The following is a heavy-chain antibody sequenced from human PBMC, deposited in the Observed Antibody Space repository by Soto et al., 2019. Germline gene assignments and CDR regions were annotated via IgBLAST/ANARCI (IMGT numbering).Heavy chain of an antibody. CDR1: GFTLNNYA. CDR3: ARERTMAPRGSLDV. J-gene: IGHJ6*02. D-gene: IGHD6-6*01. Sequence: GGSLRLSCAASGFTLNNYAMHWGRQAPGKGLEWVAVISYDGINRNSADSVKGRFTISRGTSKNTLYLQMNSLRADDTAVYYCARERTMAPRGSLDVWGQGTTVTVSS. CDR2: ISYDGINR. V-gene: IGHV3-30-3*01.